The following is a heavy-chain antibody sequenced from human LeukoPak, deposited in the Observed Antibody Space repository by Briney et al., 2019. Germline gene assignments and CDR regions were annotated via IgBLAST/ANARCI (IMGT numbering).Heavy chain of an antibody. CDR3: ARDGPGVYSSSWTQAWFDP. Sequence: SETLSLTCTVSSGSLSTYYWSWIRQPAGKGLEWIGRIYVSGSTNYNPSLESRVTMSLDTSKNQFSLKLSSVTAADTAVYYCARDGPGVYSSSWTQAWFDPWGQGTLVTVSS. D-gene: IGHD6-13*01. V-gene: IGHV4-4*07. J-gene: IGHJ5*02. CDR2: IYVSGST. CDR1: SGSLSTYY.